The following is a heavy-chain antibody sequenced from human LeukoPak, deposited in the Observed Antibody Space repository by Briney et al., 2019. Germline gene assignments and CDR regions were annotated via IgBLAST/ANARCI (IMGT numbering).Heavy chain of an antibody. J-gene: IGHJ4*02. CDR2: ISSSGSTI. CDR1: GFTFSSYE. D-gene: IGHD3-10*01. V-gene: IGHV3-48*03. CDR3: AKDRSRRYGSGERDDY. Sequence: PGGSLRLSCAASGFTFSSYEMNWVRQAPGKGLEWVSYISSSGSTIYYADSVKGRFTISRDNSKNTLYLQMNSLRAEDTAVYYCAKDRSRRYGSGERDDYWGQGTLVTVSS.